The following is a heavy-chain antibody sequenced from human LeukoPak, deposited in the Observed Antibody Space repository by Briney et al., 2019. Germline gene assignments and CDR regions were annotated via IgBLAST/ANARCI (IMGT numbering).Heavy chain of an antibody. CDR2: ISSSSSYI. J-gene: IGHJ4*02. Sequence: NPGGSLRLSCAASGFTFSSYSMNWVRQAPGKGLEWVSSISSSSSYIYYADSVKGRFTISRDNAKNSLYLQMNSLRAEDTAVYYCAKVGLPVTTILDYFDYWGQGTLVTVSS. D-gene: IGHD4-11*01. V-gene: IGHV3-21*01. CDR1: GFTFSSYS. CDR3: AKVGLPVTTILDYFDY.